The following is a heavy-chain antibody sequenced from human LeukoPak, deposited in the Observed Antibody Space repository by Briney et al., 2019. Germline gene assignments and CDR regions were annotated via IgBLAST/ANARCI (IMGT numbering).Heavy chain of an antibody. V-gene: IGHV4-59*08. D-gene: IGHD5-12*01. CDR1: GGSISSYY. J-gene: IGHJ4*02. CDR3: ARHPHKKRLPDY. Sequence: SETLSLTCTVSGGSISSYYWSWIRQPPGKGLEWIGYIYYSGSTNYNPSLKSRVTISVDTSKNQFSLKLSSVTAADTAVYYCARHPHKKRLPDYWGQGTLVTVSS. CDR2: IYYSGST.